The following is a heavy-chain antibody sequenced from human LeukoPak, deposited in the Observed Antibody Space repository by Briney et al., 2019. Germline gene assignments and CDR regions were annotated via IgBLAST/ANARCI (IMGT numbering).Heavy chain of an antibody. V-gene: IGHV4-34*01. D-gene: IGHD3-10*01. CDR3: ARAHYYGSGSHDY. J-gene: IGHJ4*02. CDR2: INHSGGT. Sequence: SETLSLTCAVYGGSFSGYYWSWIRQPPGKGLEWIGEINHSGGTNYNPSLKSRVTISVDTSKNQFFLKLSSVTAADTAVYYCARAHYYGSGSHDYWGQGTLVTVSS. CDR1: GGSFSGYY.